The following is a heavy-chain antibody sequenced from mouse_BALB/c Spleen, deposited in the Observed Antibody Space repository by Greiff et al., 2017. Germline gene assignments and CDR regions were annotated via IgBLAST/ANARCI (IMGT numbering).Heavy chain of an antibody. CDR2: IYPGGGYT. J-gene: IGHJ2*01. V-gene: IGHV1-63*02. D-gene: IGHD1-1*01. CDR3: ARSITTVVATDYFDY. CDR1: GYTFTNYW. Sequence: QVQLKESGAELVRPGTSVKISCKASGYTFTNYWLGWVKQRPGHGLEWIGDIYPGGGYTNYNEKFKGKATLTADTSSSTAYMQLSSLTSEDSAVYFCARSITTVVATDYFDYWGQGTTLTVSS.